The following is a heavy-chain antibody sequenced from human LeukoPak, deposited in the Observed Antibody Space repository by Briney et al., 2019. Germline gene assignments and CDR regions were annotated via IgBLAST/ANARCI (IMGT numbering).Heavy chain of an antibody. V-gene: IGHV1-18*01. D-gene: IGHD3-10*02. J-gene: IGHJ4*02. CDR1: GYTFLHRV. CDR3: QREIGENTMSGDY. CDR2: ISTYTGDT. Sequence: GASVKVSCKASGYTFLHRVIRGVQPAPGQGLAWMGWISTYTGDTNFAQNFQGRVALTSNTPSSTAYIAFTTLKTDVSAVANCQREIGENTMSGDYWGQGTLVTVSS.